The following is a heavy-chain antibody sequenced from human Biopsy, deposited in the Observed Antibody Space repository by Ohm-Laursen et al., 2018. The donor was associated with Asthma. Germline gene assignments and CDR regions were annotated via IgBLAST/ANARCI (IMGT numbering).Heavy chain of an antibody. CDR3: ARCQVGYSSGWSLLLKKIYYSGMDV. CDR2: IITDFGTT. Sequence: SSVKASCKAPGGTFSNFAISWVRQAPGQGLEWLGGIITDFGTTNYAQKFQGRVTITADESTSTAYMEVTSLRSEDTAIYYCARCQVGYSSGWSLLLKKIYYSGMDVWGQGTAVTVSS. V-gene: IGHV1-69*01. CDR1: GGTFSNFA. J-gene: IGHJ6*02. D-gene: IGHD6-19*01.